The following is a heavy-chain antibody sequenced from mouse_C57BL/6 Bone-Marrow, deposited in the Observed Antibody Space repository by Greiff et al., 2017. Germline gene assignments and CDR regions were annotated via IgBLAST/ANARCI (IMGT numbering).Heavy chain of an antibody. Sequence: QVQLKQPGAELVKPGASVKLSCKASGYTFTSYWMHWVKQRPGQGLEWIGMIHPNSGSTNYNETFKSKATLTVDKSSSTAYMQLSSLTSEDSAVYYCARSDYDPWYFDVWGTGTTVTVSS. CDR2: IHPNSGST. CDR3: ARSDYDPWYFDV. V-gene: IGHV1-64*01. J-gene: IGHJ1*03. D-gene: IGHD2-4*01. CDR1: GYTFTSYW.